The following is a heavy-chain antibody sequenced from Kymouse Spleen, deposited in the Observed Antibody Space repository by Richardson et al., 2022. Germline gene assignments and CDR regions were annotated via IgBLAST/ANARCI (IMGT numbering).Heavy chain of an antibody. D-gene: IGHD6-6*01. CDR2: IRSKANSYAT. Sequence: EVQLVESGGGLVQPGGSLKLSCAASGFTFSGSAMHWVRQASGKGLEWVGRIRSKANSYATAYAASVKGRFTISRDDSKNTAYLQMNSLKTEDTAVYYCTRHDHSSSWDYWGQGTLVTVSS. CDR3: TRHDHSSSWDY. J-gene: IGHJ4*02. V-gene: IGHV3-73*02. CDR1: GFTFSGSA.